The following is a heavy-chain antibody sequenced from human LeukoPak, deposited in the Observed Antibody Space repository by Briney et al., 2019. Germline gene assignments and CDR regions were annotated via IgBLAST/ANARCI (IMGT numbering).Heavy chain of an antibody. CDR1: GYTFTGYY. J-gene: IGHJ5*02. Sequence: ASVKVSCKASGYTFTGYYMHWVRQAPGQGLEWMGIINPSGGSTSYAQKFQGRVTMTRDTSTSTVYMELSSLRSEDTAVYYCARALAYCGGDCRYTNNWFDPWGQGTLVTVSS. CDR3: ARALAYCGGDCRYTNNWFDP. D-gene: IGHD2-21*02. CDR2: INPSGGST. V-gene: IGHV1-46*01.